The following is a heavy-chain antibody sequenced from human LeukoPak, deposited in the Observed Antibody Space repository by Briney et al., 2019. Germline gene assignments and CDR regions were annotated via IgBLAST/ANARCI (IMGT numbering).Heavy chain of an antibody. V-gene: IGHV4-59*01. CDR2: IYYSGST. CDR1: GGSLSSYY. CDR3: AKDGGGKSRPFDY. D-gene: IGHD4-23*01. J-gene: IGHJ4*02. Sequence: SETLSLTCTVSGGSLSSYYWSWIWQPPGKGLEWIGNIYYSGSTNYDPSLKSRVTMSVGTSKNQFSLKVSSVTAADTAVYYCAKDGGGKSRPFDYWGQGTSVAVSS.